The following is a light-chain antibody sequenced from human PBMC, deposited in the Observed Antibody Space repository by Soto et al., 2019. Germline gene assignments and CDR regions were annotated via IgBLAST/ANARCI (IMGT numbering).Light chain of an antibody. CDR2: DDN. CDR1: SSNIGRTY. CDR3: AAWDDSLSGPV. Sequence: QSVLTQPPSASGTPGQGVTISCSGSSSNIGRTYVYWYQQVPGTAPKLLIYDDNQRPSGVPDRFSVSKSGTSGSLAISRLRSEDEADYYCAAWDDSLSGPVFGGGTKLTVL. V-gene: IGLV1-47*01. J-gene: IGLJ2*01.